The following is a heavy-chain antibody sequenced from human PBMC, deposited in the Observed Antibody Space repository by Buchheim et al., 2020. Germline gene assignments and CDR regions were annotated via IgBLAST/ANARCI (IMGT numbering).Heavy chain of an antibody. D-gene: IGHD1-26*01. CDR1: GFTFSSYE. CDR2: TSKSGTTV. V-gene: IGHV3-48*03. CDR3: ARSSSSGSYSYYLDY. J-gene: IGHJ4*02. Sequence: EVQLVESGGGLVQPGGSLRLTCTASGFTFSSYEMNWVRQAPGKGLEWVAYTSKSGTTVYYADSVKGRVTISRDYGKNSLYQQMSSLRVEDTAIYFCARSSSSGSYSYYLDYWGQGAL.